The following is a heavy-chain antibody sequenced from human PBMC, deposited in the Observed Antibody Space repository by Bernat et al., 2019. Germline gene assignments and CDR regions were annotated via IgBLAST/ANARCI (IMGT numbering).Heavy chain of an antibody. CDR1: GGTFSSYA. J-gene: IGHJ3*02. D-gene: IGHD3-10*01. CDR2: IIPIFGTA. Sequence: QVQLVQSGAEVKKPGSSVKVSCKASGGTFSSYAISWVRQAPGQGLEWMGGIIPIFGTANYAQKFQGRVTITADESTSTAYMELSSLRSEDTAVYYCARPTIERITMVQGGGAFDIWGQGTMVTVSS. CDR3: ARPTIERITMVQGGGAFDI. V-gene: IGHV1-69*01.